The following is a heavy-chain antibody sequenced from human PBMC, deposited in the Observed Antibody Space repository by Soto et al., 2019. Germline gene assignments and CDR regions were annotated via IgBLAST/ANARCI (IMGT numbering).Heavy chain of an antibody. CDR3: AKEGGPPLTSSSSRAGFDY. CDR1: GFTFSSYG. V-gene: IGHV3-30*18. J-gene: IGHJ4*02. Sequence: QVQLVESGGGVVQPGRSLRLSCAASGFTFSSYGMHWVRQAPGKGLEWVAVISYDGSNKYYADSVKGRFTISRDNSKNTLYLQMNSLRAEDTAVYYCAKEGGPPLTSSSSRAGFDYWGQGTLVTVSS. CDR2: ISYDGSNK. D-gene: IGHD6-6*01.